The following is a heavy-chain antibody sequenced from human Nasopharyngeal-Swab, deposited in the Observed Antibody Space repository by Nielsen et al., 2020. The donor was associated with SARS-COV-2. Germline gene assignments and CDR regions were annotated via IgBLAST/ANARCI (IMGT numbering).Heavy chain of an antibody. D-gene: IGHD2-15*01. J-gene: IGHJ5*02. V-gene: IGHV3-30-3*01. CDR1: RFTFSSYA. CDR2: ISYDGSTK. CDR3: ARDLPPVGCSGGSCYSP. Sequence: GSLRLSCPASRFTFSSYAMHWVPQAPGNGLAWVAVISYDGSTKYYADSVKGRFTISRDNSKHTLYLHMNSLRAEDTAVYYCARDLPPVGCSGGSCYSPWGRGTLVTVSS.